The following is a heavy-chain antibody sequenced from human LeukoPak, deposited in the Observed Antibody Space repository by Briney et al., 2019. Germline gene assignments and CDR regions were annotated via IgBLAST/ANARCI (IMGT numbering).Heavy chain of an antibody. CDR1: GASISGSGYY. J-gene: IGHJ4*02. V-gene: IGHV4-39*01. Sequence: SETLSLTCAVSGASISGSGYYLGWIRQPPGKGLKWIGNIYYTGSTYYNASLQSRVTISIDTSKNQFSLRLNSVTAADTAMYYCVKSGGYGLIDYWGQGTLVTVSS. CDR2: IYYTGST. CDR3: VKSGGYGLIDY. D-gene: IGHD1-26*01.